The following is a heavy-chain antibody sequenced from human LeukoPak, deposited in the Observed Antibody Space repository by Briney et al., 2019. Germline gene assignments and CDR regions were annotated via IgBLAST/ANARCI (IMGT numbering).Heavy chain of an antibody. CDR1: EFTFDDYA. Sequence: GRSLRLSCAASEFTFDDYAMHWVRQAPGKGLEWVSGISWNSGSIGYADSVKGRFTISRDNAKNSLYLQMNSLRAEDTALYYCAKDISSAGFYDGMDVWGQGTTVTVSS. J-gene: IGHJ6*02. CDR3: AKDISSAGFYDGMDV. V-gene: IGHV3-9*01. CDR2: ISWNSGSI. D-gene: IGHD6-6*01.